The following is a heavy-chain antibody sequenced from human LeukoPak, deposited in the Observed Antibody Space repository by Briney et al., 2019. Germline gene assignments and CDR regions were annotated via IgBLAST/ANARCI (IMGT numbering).Heavy chain of an antibody. CDR2: IYYSGST. CDR1: GGSISSYY. J-gene: IGHJ5*02. D-gene: IGHD1-26*01. Sequence: SETLSLTCTVSGGSISSYYWGWIRQPPGKGLEWIGYIYYSGSTNYNPSLKSRVTISVDTSKNQFSLKLSSVTAADTAVYYCARLDSGSYYGWFDPWGQGTLVTVSS. V-gene: IGHV4-59*08. CDR3: ARLDSGSYYGWFDP.